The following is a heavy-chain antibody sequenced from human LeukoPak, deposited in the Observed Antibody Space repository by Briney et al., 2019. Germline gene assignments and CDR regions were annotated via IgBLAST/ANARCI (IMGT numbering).Heavy chain of an antibody. CDR2: IYYSGST. V-gene: IGHV4-39*01. CDR1: GGSISSSSYY. Sequence: PSETLSLTCTVSGGSISSSSYYWGWIRQPPGKGLEWIGSIYYSGSTYYNPSLKSRVTISVDTSKNQFSLKLSSVTAADTAVYYCARGYGDHEYYFDYWGQGTLVTVSS. CDR3: ARGYGDHEYYFDY. J-gene: IGHJ4*02. D-gene: IGHD4-17*01.